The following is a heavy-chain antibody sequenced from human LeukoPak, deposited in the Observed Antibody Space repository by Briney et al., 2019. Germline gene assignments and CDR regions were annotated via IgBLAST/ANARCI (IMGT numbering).Heavy chain of an antibody. CDR1: GFTFNNYA. D-gene: IGHD4-17*01. CDR2: ITSSGST. CDR3: AKDLYGDYDFDC. V-gene: IGHV3-23*01. J-gene: IGHJ4*02. Sequence: TGGSLRLSCAASGFTFNNYAMNWVRQAPGKGLEWVSVITSSGSTYYADFVKGRFTISRDNSKNTLYLQMNSLRAEDTAIYYCAKDLYGDYDFDCWGRGTLVTVSS.